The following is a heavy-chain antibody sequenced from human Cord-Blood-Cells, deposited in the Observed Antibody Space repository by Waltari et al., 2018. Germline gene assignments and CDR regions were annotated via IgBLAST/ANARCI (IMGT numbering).Heavy chain of an antibody. Sequence: QVQLVQSGAEVKKTGSSVKVSCKASGGTFSSYAISWVRQAPGQGLEWMGGIIPIFGTANYAQKFQGRVTITADESTSTAYMELSSLRSEDTAVYYCARVIAAAGTALFDYWGQGTLVTVSS. D-gene: IGHD6-13*01. CDR2: IIPIFGTA. V-gene: IGHV1-69*01. CDR3: ARVIAAAGTALFDY. CDR1: GGTFSSYA. J-gene: IGHJ4*02.